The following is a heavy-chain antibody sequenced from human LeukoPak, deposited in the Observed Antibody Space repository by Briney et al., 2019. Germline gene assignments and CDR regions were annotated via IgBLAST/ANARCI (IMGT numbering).Heavy chain of an antibody. CDR1: GYTFTSYG. V-gene: IGHV1-18*01. CDR2: ISAYNGNT. CDR3: ARVTATSSRDIVVVPAAY. Sequence: ASVKVSCKASGYTFTSYGISWVRPAPGQGLEWMGWISAYNGNTNYAQKLQGRVTMTTDASTSTAYMELRSLRSDDTAVYYCARVTATSSRDIVVVPAAYWGQGTLVTVSS. J-gene: IGHJ4*02. D-gene: IGHD2-2*01.